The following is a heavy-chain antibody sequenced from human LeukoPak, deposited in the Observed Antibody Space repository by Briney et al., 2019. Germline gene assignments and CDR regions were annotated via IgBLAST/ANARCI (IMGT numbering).Heavy chain of an antibody. CDR3: TRGSSDWSNAFDI. Sequence: ASVKVSCKASGYSFTGYYMHWVRQAPGQGLEWMAWINPNSGGTKYAQKFQGRVTITRNTSISTAYMELSSLRSEDTAVYYCTRGSSDWSNAFDIWGLGTMVTVSS. J-gene: IGHJ3*02. D-gene: IGHD6-19*01. V-gene: IGHV1-2*02. CDR2: INPNSGGT. CDR1: GYSFTGYY.